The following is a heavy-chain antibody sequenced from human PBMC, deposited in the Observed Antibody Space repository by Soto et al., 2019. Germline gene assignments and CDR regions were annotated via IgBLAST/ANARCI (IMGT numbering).Heavy chain of an antibody. J-gene: IGHJ4*02. CDR2: ISYDGSNK. V-gene: IGHV3-30-3*01. CDR1: GFTFSSYA. D-gene: IGHD3-22*01. CDR3: ARETYYYDSSGYYYVYYFDY. Sequence: QVQLVESGGGVVQPGRSLRLSCAASGFTFSSYAMHWVRQAPGKGLEGVAVISYDGSNKYYADSVKGRFTISRYNSKNTLYLQMNSLRAEDTAVYYCARETYYYDSSGYYYVYYFDYCGQGTLGTVSS.